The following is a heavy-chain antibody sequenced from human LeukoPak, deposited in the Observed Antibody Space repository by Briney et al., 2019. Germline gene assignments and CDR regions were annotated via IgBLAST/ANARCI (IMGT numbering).Heavy chain of an antibody. CDR1: GFAFSSYW. CDR3: ARVRLYSYCGGDCSTLGGAFDI. D-gene: IGHD2-21*02. CDR2: INSDGSST. Sequence: PGGSLRLSCAASGFAFSSYWMHWGRQAPGKGLVWVSRINSDGSSTIYADSVKGRFTISRDNSKNTLYLQMNSLRAEDTAVYYCARVRLYSYCGGDCSTLGGAFDIWGQGTMVTVSS. J-gene: IGHJ3*02. V-gene: IGHV3-74*01.